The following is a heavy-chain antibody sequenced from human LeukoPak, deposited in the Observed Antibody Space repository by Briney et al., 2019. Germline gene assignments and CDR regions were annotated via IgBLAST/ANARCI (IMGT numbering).Heavy chain of an antibody. Sequence: GGSLRLSCAASGFTFSSHAMHWVRQAPGKGLEWVAVISYDGSNKYYVDSVKGRFIISRDNSKNTLYLQMNSLRPEDTAMYYCARVREQWLIPCDYWGQGTLVTVSS. D-gene: IGHD6-19*01. CDR1: GFTFSSHA. CDR2: ISYDGSNK. J-gene: IGHJ4*02. V-gene: IGHV3-30*04. CDR3: ARVREQWLIPCDY.